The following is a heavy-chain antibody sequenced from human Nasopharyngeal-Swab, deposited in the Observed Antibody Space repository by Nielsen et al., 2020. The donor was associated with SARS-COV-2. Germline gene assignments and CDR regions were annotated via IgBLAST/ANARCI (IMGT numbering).Heavy chain of an antibody. V-gene: IGHV2-26*01. D-gene: IGHD6-19*01. CDR1: GFSLSNARMG. J-gene: IGHJ4*02. Sequence: SGPTLVKPTETLTLTCTVSGFSLSNARMGVSWIRQPPGKALEWLAHIFSNDEKSYSTSLKSRLTISKDTSKSQVVLTMTNMGPVDTATYYCARIRWDSSGESDYWGQGTLVTVSS. CDR2: IFSNDEK. CDR3: ARIRWDSSGESDY.